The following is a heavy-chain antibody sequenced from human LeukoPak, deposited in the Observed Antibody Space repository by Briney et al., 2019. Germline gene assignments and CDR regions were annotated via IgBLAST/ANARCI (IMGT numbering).Heavy chain of an antibody. D-gene: IGHD3-16*01. V-gene: IGHV2-5*02. CDR3: AHRRGSNWFDP. J-gene: IGHJ5*02. Sequence: SRPTLVNPTQTLTLTCTFSGFSLSTSGVGVGWIRQPPGKALEWLVIIYWDDDKRYSPSLKSRLTITKDTSKNRVVLTMTNMDPVDTATYYCAHRRGSNWFDPWGQGTLVTVSS. CDR1: GFSLSTSGVG. CDR2: IYWDDDK.